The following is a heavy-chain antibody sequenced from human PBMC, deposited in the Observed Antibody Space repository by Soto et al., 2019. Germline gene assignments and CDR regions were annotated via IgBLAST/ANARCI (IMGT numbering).Heavy chain of an antibody. Sequence: QVHLVQSGPEVRKPGSSLKVSGKASGGTFSSHSISWLRQAPGQGLEWMGRVVPVLNVADYAQKFQGRATITADTSTNTAYLDMSSLRSEDTAVYFCARGLASATIASWGQGTLVSVSS. CDR1: GGTFSSHS. CDR3: ARGLASATIAS. D-gene: IGHD1-26*01. V-gene: IGHV1-69*02. CDR2: VVPVLNVA. J-gene: IGHJ4*02.